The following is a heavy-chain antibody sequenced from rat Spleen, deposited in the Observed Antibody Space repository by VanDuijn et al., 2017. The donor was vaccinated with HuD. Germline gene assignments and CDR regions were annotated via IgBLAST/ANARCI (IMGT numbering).Heavy chain of an antibody. J-gene: IGHJ2*01. V-gene: IGHV5S14*01. CDR2: ISTGGRDT. CDR1: GFTFSHYG. CDR3: ARKGILRPGGDYFDY. D-gene: IGHD1-6*01. Sequence: EVQLVESGGGLVQPGRSLKLSCVASGFTFSHYGMAWVRQSPTTGLEWVASISTGGRDTYYRDSVKGRFTISRDNAKNTQYLQMDSLRSEDTATYRCARKGILRPGGDYFDYWGQGVMVTVSS.